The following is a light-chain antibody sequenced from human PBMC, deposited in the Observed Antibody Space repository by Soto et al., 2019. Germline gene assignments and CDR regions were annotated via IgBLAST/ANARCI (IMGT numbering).Light chain of an antibody. Sequence: DVVMTQSPLSQPVTLGQPASISCRSSQGLLHSNGDTFLSWFQQRPGQSPRRLIYQVSNRDSGVPDRFSGSGSGTDFTLTISRVEAEDVGIYYCMQGTHWPYTFGQGTKLEI. CDR1: QGLLHSNGDTF. V-gene: IGKV2-30*02. CDR2: QVS. J-gene: IGKJ2*01. CDR3: MQGTHWPYT.